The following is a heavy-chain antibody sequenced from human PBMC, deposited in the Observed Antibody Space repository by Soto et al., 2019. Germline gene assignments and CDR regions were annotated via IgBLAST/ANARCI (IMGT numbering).Heavy chain of an antibody. D-gene: IGHD3-10*01. CDR2: IIPIFGTA. Sequence: QVQLVQSGAEVKKPGSSVKVSCKASGGTFSSYAISWVRQAPGQGLEWMGGIIPIFGTANYAQKFQGRVTITADECTSTAYMELSSLRSEDRAVYYCARGSHYYGSGSTYYNYGMEVWGQGTTGTVSS. CDR3: ARGSHYYGSGSTYYNYGMEV. J-gene: IGHJ6*02. V-gene: IGHV1-69*01. CDR1: GGTFSSYA.